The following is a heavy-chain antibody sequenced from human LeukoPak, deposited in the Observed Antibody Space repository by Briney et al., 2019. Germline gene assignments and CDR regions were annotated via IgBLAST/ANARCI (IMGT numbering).Heavy chain of an antibody. V-gene: IGHV3-21*01. J-gene: IGHJ4*02. CDR1: GFTFSSYS. CDR3: AREMILGTSSSGTFDY. CDR2: ISSSSSYI. D-gene: IGHD6-13*01. Sequence: GGSLRLSCAASGFTFSSYSTNWVRQAPGKGLEWVSSISSSSSYIYYADSVKGRFTISRDNAKNSLYLQMNSLRAEDTAVYYCAREMILGTSSSGTFDYWGQGTLVTVSS.